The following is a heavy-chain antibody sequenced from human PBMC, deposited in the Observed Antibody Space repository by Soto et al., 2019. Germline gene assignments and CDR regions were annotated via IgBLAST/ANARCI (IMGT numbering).Heavy chain of an antibody. V-gene: IGHV4-39*01. CDR2: IFYSGGT. J-gene: IGHJ5*02. D-gene: IGHD3-22*01. CDR1: GGSLLDSTYY. CDR3: ARQASGYYYGWFDP. Sequence: QLLLQESGPGLVKPSETLSLTCTVSGGSLLDSTYYWAWIRQSPGKGLEWIGTIFYSGGTFYTPSLKRRVTMSVDTSNNQFSLKLSSVTAADPAVYYCARQASGYYYGWFDPWGQGTLVTVSS.